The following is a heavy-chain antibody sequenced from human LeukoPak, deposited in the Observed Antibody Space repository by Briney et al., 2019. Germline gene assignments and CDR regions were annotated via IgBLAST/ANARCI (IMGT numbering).Heavy chain of an antibody. CDR3: AITYDFWIGYSPGYFDH. CDR2: ITYSGTST. J-gene: IGHJ4*02. Sequence: PGGSLRVSCAVSGVTFSSYAVSWVRLAPGKGLEWVSTITYSGTSTFYADPVKGRFTISRDNSKNTLYLQMNSLRAEDTAVYYCAITYDFWIGYSPGYFDHWGQGTLVTVSS. D-gene: IGHD3-3*01. CDR1: GVTFSSYA. V-gene: IGHV3-23*01.